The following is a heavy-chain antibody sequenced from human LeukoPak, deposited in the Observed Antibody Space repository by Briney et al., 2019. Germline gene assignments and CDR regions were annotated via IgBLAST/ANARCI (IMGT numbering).Heavy chain of an antibody. V-gene: IGHV4-30-2*01. CDR1: GGSISSGGYS. J-gene: IGHJ3*02. Sequence: PSQTLSLTCAVSGGSISSGGYSWSWIRQPPGKGLEWIGYIYHSGSTYYNPSLKSRVTISVDRSKNQFSLKLSSVTAADTAVYYCARIVYGSGSWYSDAFDIWGQGTMVTVSS. CDR3: ARIVYGSGSWYSDAFDI. D-gene: IGHD3-10*01. CDR2: IYHSGST.